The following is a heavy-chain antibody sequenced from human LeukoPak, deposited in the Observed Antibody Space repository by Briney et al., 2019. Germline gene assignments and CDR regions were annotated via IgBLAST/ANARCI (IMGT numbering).Heavy chain of an antibody. CDR1: GFTFSNYA. V-gene: IGHV3-23*01. CDR2: ISGRGSTI. Sequence: GGSLRLSCAASGFTFSNYAVAWVRQAPGKGLEWVSVISGRGSTIYYADSVKGRFTISRDNSKNTLYLQMNSLRAEDTAVYYCAKVYDILTGYPFDYWGQGTLVTVSS. D-gene: IGHD3-9*01. CDR3: AKVYDILTGYPFDY. J-gene: IGHJ4*02.